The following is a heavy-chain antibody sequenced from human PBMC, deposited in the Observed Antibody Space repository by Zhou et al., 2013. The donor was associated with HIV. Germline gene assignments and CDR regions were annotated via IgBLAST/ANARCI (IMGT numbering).Heavy chain of an antibody. J-gene: IGHJ6*03. CDR1: GGTFSSYA. CDR3: ARVRRVPAAIKSEGYYYYYMDV. V-gene: IGHV1-69*05. D-gene: IGHD2-2*02. Sequence: QVQLVQSGAEVKKPGSSVKVSCKASGGTFSSYAISWVRQAPGQGLEWMGGIIPIFGTANYAQKFQGRVTITTDESTSTAYMELSSLRSEDTAVYYCARVRRVPAAIKSEGYYYYYMDVWGKGTTVTVSS. CDR2: IIPIFGTA.